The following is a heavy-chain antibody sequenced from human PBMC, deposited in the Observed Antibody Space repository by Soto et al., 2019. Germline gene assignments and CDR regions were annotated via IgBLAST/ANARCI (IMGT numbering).Heavy chain of an antibody. CDR3: ARDLGITIFGVVTSYFDY. J-gene: IGHJ4*02. CDR1: GGTFSSYA. Sequence: QVQLVQSGAEVKQPGSSVKVSCKASGGTFSSYAISWVRQAPGQGLEWMGGIIPIFGTANYAQKFQGRVTITADESTSTAYMELSSLRSEDTAVYYCARDLGITIFGVVTSYFDYWGQGTLVTVSS. D-gene: IGHD3-3*01. V-gene: IGHV1-69*01. CDR2: IIPIFGTA.